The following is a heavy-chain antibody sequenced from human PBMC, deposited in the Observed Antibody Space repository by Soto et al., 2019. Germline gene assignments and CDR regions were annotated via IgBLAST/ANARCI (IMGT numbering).Heavy chain of an antibody. V-gene: IGHV3-15*01. CDR1: GFTFSNAW. Sequence: GGSLRLSCAASGFTFSNAWMSWVRQAPGKGLEWVGRIKSKTDGGTTDYAAPVKGRFTISRDDSKNTLYLQINSLKTEDTAVYYCTTTELVGATTFDYWGQGTLVTVSS. CDR2: IKSKTDGGTT. D-gene: IGHD1-26*01. J-gene: IGHJ4*02. CDR3: TTTELVGATTFDY.